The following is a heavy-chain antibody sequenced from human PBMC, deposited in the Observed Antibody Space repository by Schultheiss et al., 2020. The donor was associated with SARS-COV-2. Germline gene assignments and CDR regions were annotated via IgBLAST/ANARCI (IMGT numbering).Heavy chain of an antibody. CDR3: TTKLRYFDWLIYYFDY. D-gene: IGHD3-9*01. Sequence: GGSLRLSCAASGFTFSNAWMSWVRQAPGKGLEWVGRIKSKTDGGTTDYAAPVKGRFTISRDDSKNTLYLQMNSLKTEDTAVYYCTTKLRYFDWLIYYFDYWGQGTLVTVSS. CDR1: GFTFSNAW. CDR2: IKSKTDGGTT. J-gene: IGHJ4*02. V-gene: IGHV3-15*01.